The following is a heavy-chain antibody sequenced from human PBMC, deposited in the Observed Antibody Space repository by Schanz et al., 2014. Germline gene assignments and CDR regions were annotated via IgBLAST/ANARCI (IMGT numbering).Heavy chain of an antibody. CDR1: GYTLTAYY. CDR3: ARDNLVSSSWYNYYGMDV. CDR2: INPDSGGT. Sequence: QVQLVQSGAEVEKPGASVKVSCKASGYTLTAYYMHWVRQAPGQGLEWMGWINPDSGGTNFAQKCQGRVTMTTATSTSTAYMELRSLRSDDTAVYYCARDNLVSSSWYNYYGMDVWGQGTTVTVSS. V-gene: IGHV1-2*02. D-gene: IGHD6-13*01. J-gene: IGHJ6*02.